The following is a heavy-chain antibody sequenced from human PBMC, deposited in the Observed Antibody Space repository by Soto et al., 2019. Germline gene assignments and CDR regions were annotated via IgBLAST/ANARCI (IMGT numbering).Heavy chain of an antibody. CDR2: ISSSSSYT. CDR1: GFTFSDYY. D-gene: IGHD4-17*01. V-gene: IGHV3-11*05. J-gene: IGHJ3*02. Sequence: QVQLVESGGGLVKPGGSLRLSCAASGFTFSDYYMRWIRQAPGKGLEWVSYISSSSSYTNYADSVKGRFTISRDNAKNSLYLQMNSLRAEDTAVYYCARWGLYGDPSDAFDIWGQGTMVTVSS. CDR3: ARWGLYGDPSDAFDI.